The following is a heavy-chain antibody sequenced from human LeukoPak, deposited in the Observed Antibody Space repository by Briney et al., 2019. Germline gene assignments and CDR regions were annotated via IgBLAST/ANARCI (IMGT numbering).Heavy chain of an antibody. CDR1: GFTFSDYY. Sequence: GGSLRLSCAASGFTFSDYYMSWIRQAPGKGLEWVSYISSSGSTIYYADSVKGRFTISRDNAKNSLYLQMNSLRAEDTAVYYCASLMVRGVAFDYWGQGTLVTVSS. CDR3: ASLMVRGVAFDY. CDR2: ISSSGSTI. J-gene: IGHJ4*02. V-gene: IGHV3-11*04. D-gene: IGHD3-10*01.